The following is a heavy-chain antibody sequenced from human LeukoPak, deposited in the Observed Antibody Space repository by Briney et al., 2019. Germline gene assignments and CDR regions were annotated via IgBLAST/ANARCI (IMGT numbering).Heavy chain of an antibody. CDR1: GFTFSSYA. Sequence: GGSLRLSCAASGFTFSSYAMHWVRPAPGKGLEWVAVISYDGSNKYYADSVKGRFTISRYNSKNTLYLQMNSLRAEDTAVYYCARDPLSSSWYGFDYWGQGTLVTVSS. V-gene: IGHV3-30*04. CDR3: ARDPLSSSWYGFDY. CDR2: ISYDGSNK. J-gene: IGHJ4*02. D-gene: IGHD6-13*01.